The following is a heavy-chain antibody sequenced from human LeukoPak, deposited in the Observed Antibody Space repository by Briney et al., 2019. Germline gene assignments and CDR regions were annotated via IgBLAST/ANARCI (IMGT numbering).Heavy chain of an antibody. CDR2: ISGIGGVT. D-gene: IGHD3-10*01. CDR1: GFTFSSFA. V-gene: IGHV3-23*01. CDR3: AKNYGSGTYYNYFDS. Sequence: GGSLRLSCAASGFTFSSFAMSWVPRAPGKGLEWVSSISGIGGVTYSAHSSKGPFPISRDNAENTLYLQINNLRVEDTAVFYCAKNYGSGTYYNYFDSWGQGTLVTVSS. J-gene: IGHJ4*02.